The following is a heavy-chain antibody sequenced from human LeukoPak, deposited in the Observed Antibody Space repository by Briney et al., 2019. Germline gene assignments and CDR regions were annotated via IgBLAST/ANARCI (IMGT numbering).Heavy chain of an antibody. J-gene: IGHJ4*02. Sequence: PSETLSLTCTVSGGSISSSSYYWGWIRQPPGKGLEWIGSIYYSGSTYYNPSLKSRVTISVDTSKNQFSLKLSSVTAADTAVYYCATTYYYDSSGYYPPGVFDYWGQGTLVTVSS. CDR2: IYYSGST. CDR3: ATTYYYDSSGYYPPGVFDY. D-gene: IGHD3-22*01. CDR1: GGSISSSSYY. V-gene: IGHV4-39*01.